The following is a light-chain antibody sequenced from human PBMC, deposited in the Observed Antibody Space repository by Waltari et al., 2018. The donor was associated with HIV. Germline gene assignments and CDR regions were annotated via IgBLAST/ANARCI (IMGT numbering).Light chain of an antibody. J-gene: IGKJ1*01. V-gene: IGKV3-20*01. CDR3: QQYGSSPRT. CDR1: QSVSSSY. CDR2: AAS. Sequence: EIVLTQSPGTLSLFPGERATPSCRASQSVSSSYLAWYQQKPGQAPRLLIYAASSRATGIPDRFSGSGSGTDFTLTISRLEPGDIAVYYCQQYGSSPRTFGQGTKVEVK.